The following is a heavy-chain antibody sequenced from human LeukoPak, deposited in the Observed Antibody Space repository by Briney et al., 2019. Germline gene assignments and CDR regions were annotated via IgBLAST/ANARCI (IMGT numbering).Heavy chain of an antibody. J-gene: IGHJ3*02. V-gene: IGHV4-59*08. CDR1: GGSISSYY. D-gene: IGHD1-26*01. CDR2: IYYSGST. Sequence: PSETLSLTCTVSGGSISSYYWSWIRQPPGKGLEWIGYIYYSGSTNYNPSLKSRVTISVDTSKNQFSLKLSSVTAADTAVYYCARHVEVFGSSLAFDIWGQGTMVTVSS. CDR3: ARHVEVFGSSLAFDI.